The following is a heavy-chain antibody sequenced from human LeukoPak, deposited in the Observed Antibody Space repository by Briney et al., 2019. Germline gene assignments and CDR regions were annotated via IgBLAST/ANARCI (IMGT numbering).Heavy chain of an antibody. CDR2: IYPGDSDT. J-gene: IGHJ4*02. Sequence: GESLKISCKASGYSFSSYWIAWVRQMPGKGLEWMGIIYPGDSDTRYSPSFQGQVTISADKSISTAYLQWSSLKASDTAMYYCASSRDYYDSSGYYSPYFDYWGQGTLVTVSS. CDR1: GYSFSSYW. CDR3: ASSRDYYDSSGYYSPYFDY. V-gene: IGHV5-51*01. D-gene: IGHD3-22*01.